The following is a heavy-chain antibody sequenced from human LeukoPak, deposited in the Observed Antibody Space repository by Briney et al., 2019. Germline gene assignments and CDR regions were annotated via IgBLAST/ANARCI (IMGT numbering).Heavy chain of an antibody. V-gene: IGHV1-69*13. CDR2: IIPIFGTA. J-gene: IGHJ6*02. Sequence: ASVKVSCKASGGTFSSYAISWMRQAPGQGLEWMGGIIPIFGTANYAQKFQGRVTITADESTSTAYMELSSLRSEDTAVYYCARDTGMVATPYYYYYGMDVWGQGTTVTVSS. D-gene: IGHD5-12*01. CDR1: GGTFSSYA. CDR3: ARDTGMVATPYYYYYGMDV.